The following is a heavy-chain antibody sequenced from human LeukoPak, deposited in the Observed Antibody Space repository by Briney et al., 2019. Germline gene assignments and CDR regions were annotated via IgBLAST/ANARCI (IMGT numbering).Heavy chain of an antibody. CDR1: GFTFSTYG. Sequence: PEGSLRLSCAASGFTFSTYGMHWVRQAPGKGLEWVSAFTVSGGSTYYADSVKGRFTISRDNSKNTLYLQMNSLRLEDTAVYYCARERVAVDYWGQGTLVTVSS. CDR3: ARERVAVDY. D-gene: IGHD6-19*01. CDR2: FTVSGGST. J-gene: IGHJ4*02. V-gene: IGHV3-23*01.